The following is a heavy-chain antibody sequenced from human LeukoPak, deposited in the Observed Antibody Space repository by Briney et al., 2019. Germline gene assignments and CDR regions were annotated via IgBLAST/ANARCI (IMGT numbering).Heavy chain of an antibody. Sequence: SETLSLTCTVSGGSISSYYWSWIRQPAGKGLEWIGRIYTSGSTNYNPSLKSRVTMSVDTSKNQFSLKLSSVAAADTAVYYCARDRYYYDSSGYYWLFDYWGQGTLVIVSS. J-gene: IGHJ4*02. D-gene: IGHD3-22*01. CDR3: ARDRYYYDSSGYYWLFDY. V-gene: IGHV4-4*07. CDR2: IYTSGST. CDR1: GGSISSYY.